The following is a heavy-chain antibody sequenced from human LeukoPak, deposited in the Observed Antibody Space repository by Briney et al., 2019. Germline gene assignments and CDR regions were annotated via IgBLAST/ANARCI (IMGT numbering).Heavy chain of an antibody. J-gene: IGHJ3*02. CDR3: AREGQLVDAFDI. CDR1: GYTFTSYY. V-gene: IGHV1-46*01. Sequence: GASVKVSCKASGYTFTSYYMHWVRQAPGQGLEWMGIINPSGGSTSYAQKFQGRVTVTRDTSTSTVYMELSSLRSEDTAVYYCAREGQLVDAFDIWGQGTMVTVSS. D-gene: IGHD6-6*01. CDR2: INPSGGST.